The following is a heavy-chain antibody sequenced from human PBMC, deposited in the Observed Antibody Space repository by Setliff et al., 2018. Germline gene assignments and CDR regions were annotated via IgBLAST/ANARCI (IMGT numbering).Heavy chain of an antibody. J-gene: IGHJ1*01. Sequence: GASVKVSCKASGYTFTDYYIHWVRQAPGQGLEWMGWINPNSGDTDYAQKFQGRVTMTRDTSISTAYMELSRLRFDDTAVYYCARAGSIATRPEYFHHWGQGSLVTSPQ. CDR2: INPNSGDT. CDR1: GYTFTDYY. D-gene: IGHD6-6*01. CDR3: ARAGSIATRPEYFHH. V-gene: IGHV1-2*02.